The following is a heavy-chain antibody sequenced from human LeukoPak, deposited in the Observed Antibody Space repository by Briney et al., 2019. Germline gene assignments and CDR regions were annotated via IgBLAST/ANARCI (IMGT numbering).Heavy chain of an antibody. V-gene: IGHV3-53*01. CDR1: GFIVSSNY. J-gene: IGHJ4*02. CDR3: ARGHRADGYSYGPYYFDY. CDR2: INSGGST. Sequence: PGGSLRLSCAASGFIVSSNYMSWVRQAPGKGLEWVSVINSGGSTYHADSVKGRFTISRDNSKNTLYLRMNSLRAEDTAVYYCARGHRADGYSYGPYYFDYWGQGTLVTVSS. D-gene: IGHD5-24*01.